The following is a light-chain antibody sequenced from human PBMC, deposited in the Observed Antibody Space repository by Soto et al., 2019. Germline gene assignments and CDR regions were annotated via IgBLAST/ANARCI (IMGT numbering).Light chain of an antibody. CDR2: EAS. J-gene: IGKJ2*01. V-gene: IGKV1-5*01. Sequence: DIQMTQSPSTLSASVGDGVTITCRASQNISVWLAWYQQRPGKAPKFRIYEASNLETGVSSRFSGSGSLTEFTLSIRSLQTDDCATDDCQHYDSCCPTVGHGTELLVK. CDR1: QNISVW. CDR3: QHYDSCCPT.